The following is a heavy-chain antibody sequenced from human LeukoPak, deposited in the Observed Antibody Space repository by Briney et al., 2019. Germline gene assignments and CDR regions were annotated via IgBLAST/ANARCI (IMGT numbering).Heavy chain of an antibody. D-gene: IGHD6-13*01. CDR2: ISAYNGNT. CDR1: GYTFTSYG. J-gene: IGHJ5*02. CDR3: ARTRRQQQLNWFDP. V-gene: IGHV1-18*01. Sequence: GASVKVSCKASGYTFTSYGISWVRQAPGQGLEWMGWISAYNGNTNYAQKLQGRVTMTTDTSTSTAYMELRSLRSDDTAVYYCARTRRQQQLNWFDPWGQGTLVIVSA.